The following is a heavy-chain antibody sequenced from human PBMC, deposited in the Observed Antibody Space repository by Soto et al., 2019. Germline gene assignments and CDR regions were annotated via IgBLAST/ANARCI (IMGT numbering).Heavy chain of an antibody. D-gene: IGHD6-13*01. CDR2: IWYDGSNK. Sequence: QVQLVESGGGVVQPGRSLRLSCAASGFTSSSYGMHWVRQAPGKGLEWVAVIWYDGSNKYYADSVKGRFTISRDNSKNTLYLQMNSLRAEDTAVYYCARGKYSSSQFDYWGQGTLVTVSS. V-gene: IGHV3-33*01. CDR1: GFTSSSYG. J-gene: IGHJ4*02. CDR3: ARGKYSSSQFDY.